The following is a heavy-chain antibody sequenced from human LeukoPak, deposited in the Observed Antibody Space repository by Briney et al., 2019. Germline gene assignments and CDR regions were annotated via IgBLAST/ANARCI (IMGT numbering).Heavy chain of an antibody. V-gene: IGHV4-34*01. CDR3: ARGQDSSGWYDY. CDR1: GGSISSYY. CDR2: INHSGST. Sequence: SETLSLTCTVSGGSISSYYWSWIRQPPGKGLEWIGEINHSGSTNYNPSLKSRVTISVDTSKNQFSLKLSSVTAADTAVYYCARGQDSSGWYDYWGQGTLVTVSS. J-gene: IGHJ4*02. D-gene: IGHD6-19*01.